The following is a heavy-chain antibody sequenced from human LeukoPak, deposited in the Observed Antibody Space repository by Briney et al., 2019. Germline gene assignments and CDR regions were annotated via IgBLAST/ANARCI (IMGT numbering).Heavy chain of an antibody. V-gene: IGHV3-33*08. Sequence: PGGSLRLSCAASGFTFSSYPMHWVRQAPGKGLEWVAVIWYDGSNKYYPDSVKGRFTVSRDDSKNTLYLQMDSLRAEDTAVYYCARGSTGQYYYYYYMDVWGKGTTVTVSS. CDR1: GFTFSSYP. CDR2: IWYDGSNK. CDR3: ARGSTGQYYYYYYMDV. D-gene: IGHD1-1*01. J-gene: IGHJ6*03.